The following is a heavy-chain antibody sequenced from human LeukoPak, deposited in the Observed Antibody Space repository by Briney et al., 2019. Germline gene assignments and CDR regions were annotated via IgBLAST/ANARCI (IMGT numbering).Heavy chain of an antibody. CDR1: GFTFSSYG. J-gene: IGHJ4*02. V-gene: IGHV3-23*01. CDR3: AKVSRSGFVGY. CDR2: ISGSGGST. Sequence: PGRSLRLSCAASGFTFSSYGMHWVRQAPGKGLEWVSAISGSGGSTYYADSVKGRFTISRDNSKNTLYLQMNSLRAEDTAVYYCAKVSRSGFVGYWGQGTLVTVSS. D-gene: IGHD3-10*01.